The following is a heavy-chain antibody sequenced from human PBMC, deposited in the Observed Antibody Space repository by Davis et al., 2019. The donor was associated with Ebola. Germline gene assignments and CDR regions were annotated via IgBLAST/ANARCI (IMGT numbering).Heavy chain of an antibody. CDR3: ARDQCSSTNCYTGRMDV. Sequence: GESLKISCAASGFTFSSYAMHWVRQAPGKGLEWVAVISYDGSNKYYADSVKGRFTISRDNSQNTLYLQMNSLRAEDTAVYYCARDQCSSTNCYTGRMDVWGQGTTVTVSS. J-gene: IGHJ6*02. CDR2: ISYDGSNK. D-gene: IGHD2-2*02. CDR1: GFTFSSYA. V-gene: IGHV3-30-3*01.